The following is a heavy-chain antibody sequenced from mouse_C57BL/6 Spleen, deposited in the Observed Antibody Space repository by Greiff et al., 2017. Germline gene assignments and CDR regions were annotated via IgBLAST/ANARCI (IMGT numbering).Heavy chain of an antibody. CDR2: IYPGDGDT. Sequence: QVQLQQSGAELVKPGASVKISCKASGYAFSSYWMNWVKQRPGKGLEWIGQIYPGDGDTNYNGKFKGKATLTADKSSRTAYMQLSSLTSEDSAVYFCARGYGSSYNYYAMDYWGQGTSVTVSS. J-gene: IGHJ4*01. V-gene: IGHV1-80*01. CDR1: GYAFSSYW. CDR3: ARGYGSSYNYYAMDY. D-gene: IGHD1-1*01.